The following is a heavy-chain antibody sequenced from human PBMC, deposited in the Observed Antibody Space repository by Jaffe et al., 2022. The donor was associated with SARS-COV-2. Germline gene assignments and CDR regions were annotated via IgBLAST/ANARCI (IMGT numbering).Heavy chain of an antibody. V-gene: IGHV4-30-2*01. J-gene: IGHJ4*02. Sequence: QLQLQESGSGLVKPSQTLSLTCAVSGGSISSGGYSWSWIRQPPGKGLEWIGYIYHSGSTYYNPSLKSRVTISVDRSKNQFSLKLSSVTAADTAVYYCARAYLVEMATVFDYWGQGTLVTVSS. CDR3: ARAYLVEMATVFDY. CDR1: GGSISSGGYS. D-gene: IGHD4-4*01. CDR2: IYHSGST.